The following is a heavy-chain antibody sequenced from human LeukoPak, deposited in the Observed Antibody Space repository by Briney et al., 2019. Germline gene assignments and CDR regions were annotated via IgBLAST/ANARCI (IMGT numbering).Heavy chain of an antibody. Sequence: GGSLRLSCAASGFTFSSYAMSWVRQAPGKGLEWVSGISGSGGSTYYTDSVKGRFTISRDNSKNTLYLQINTLRAQDTAIYYCARDWPSSGRLFAYCGQGTLVTASS. CDR1: GFTFSSYA. CDR3: ARDWPSSGRLFAY. V-gene: IGHV3-23*01. J-gene: IGHJ4*02. D-gene: IGHD6-19*01. CDR2: ISGSGGST.